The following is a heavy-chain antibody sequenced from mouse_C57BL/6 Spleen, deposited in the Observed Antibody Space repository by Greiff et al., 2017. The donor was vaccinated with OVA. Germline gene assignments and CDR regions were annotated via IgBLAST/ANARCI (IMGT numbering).Heavy chain of an antibody. CDR1: GYTFTSYW. D-gene: IGHD1-1*01. Sequence: QVQLQQSGAELVKPGASVKLSCKASGYTFTSYWMHWVKQRPGRGLEWIGRIDPNSGGTKYNEKFKSKATLTVDKPSSTAYMQLSSLTSEDSAVYYCAGERTTVVADYAMDYWGQGTSVTVSS. J-gene: IGHJ4*01. V-gene: IGHV1-72*01. CDR3: AGERTTVVADYAMDY. CDR2: IDPNSGGT.